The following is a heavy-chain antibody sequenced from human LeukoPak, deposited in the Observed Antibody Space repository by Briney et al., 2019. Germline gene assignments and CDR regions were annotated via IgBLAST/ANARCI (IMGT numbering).Heavy chain of an antibody. CDR2: IYFSGNT. CDR3: ARWYYDSSGYRYFDY. V-gene: IGHV4-59*01. Sequence: PSETLSLTCTVSGGSFSSYYWTWIRQPPGKGLEWIGYIYFSGNTNYNPSLRSRVTISVDTSKNQFSLKLSSVTAADTAVYYCARWYYDSSGYRYFDYWGQGSLVTVSS. CDR1: GGSFSSYY. J-gene: IGHJ4*02. D-gene: IGHD3-22*01.